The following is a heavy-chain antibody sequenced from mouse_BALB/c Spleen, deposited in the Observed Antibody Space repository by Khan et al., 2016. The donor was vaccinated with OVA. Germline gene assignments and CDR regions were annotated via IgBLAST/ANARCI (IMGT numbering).Heavy chain of an antibody. CDR2: TNPTNGRT. D-gene: IGHD1-1*01. Sequence: QVHVKQSGAELVKAGASVKMSCKASGYTFTSYWMHWVKQRLGQGLEWFAETNPTNGRTYYNEKFKSKATLTVDKSSSTAYMLLSGPTFGDSAVYYCARIKKIVATYFDYWGQGTTLTVSS. J-gene: IGHJ2*01. CDR1: GYTFTSYW. CDR3: ARIKKIVATYFDY. V-gene: IGHV1S81*02.